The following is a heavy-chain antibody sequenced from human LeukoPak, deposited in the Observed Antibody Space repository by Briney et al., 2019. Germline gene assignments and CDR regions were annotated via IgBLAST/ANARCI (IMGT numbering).Heavy chain of an antibody. CDR1: GGSFSGYY. J-gene: IGHJ4*02. V-gene: IGHV4-34*01. D-gene: IGHD3-10*01. CDR3: ARAGSYYYGSGSYPFRN. Sequence: SETLSLTCAVYGGSFSGYYWSWIRQPPGKGPEWIGEINHSGSTNYNPSLKSRVTISVDTSKNQFSLKLSSVTAADTAVYYCARAGSYYYGSGSYPFRNWGQGTLVTVSS. CDR2: INHSGST.